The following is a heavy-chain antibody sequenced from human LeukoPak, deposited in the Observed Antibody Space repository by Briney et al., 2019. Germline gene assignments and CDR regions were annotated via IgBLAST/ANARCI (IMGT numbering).Heavy chain of an antibody. CDR1: GFTFRSYG. J-gene: IGHJ4*02. D-gene: IGHD3-22*01. V-gene: IGHV3-30*18. Sequence: PGGSLRLSCAASGFTFRSYGLHWVCQAPGKGLEWVAVISYDGGNNADSVKGRFTISRDNSQNTLYLQMDSLRTEDTAVYYCAKDRPLGDSYYDSSGYGLDNWGQGTLVTVSS. CDR2: ISYDGGN. CDR3: AKDRPLGDSYYDSSGYGLDN.